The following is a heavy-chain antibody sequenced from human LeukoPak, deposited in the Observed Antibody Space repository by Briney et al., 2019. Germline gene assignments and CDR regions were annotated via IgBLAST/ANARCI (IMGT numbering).Heavy chain of an antibody. D-gene: IGHD4-17*01. V-gene: IGHV3-64*01. CDR1: GFTFSSYA. J-gene: IGHJ4*02. CDR3: ARADDYEGYFDY. Sequence: GGSLRLSCAASGFTFSSYAMHWVRQAPGKGLEYVSAISSNGGSTYYANSVKGRFTISRDNSKNTLYLQMGSLRAEDMAVYYCARADDYEGYFDYWGQGTLVTVSS. CDR2: ISSNGGST.